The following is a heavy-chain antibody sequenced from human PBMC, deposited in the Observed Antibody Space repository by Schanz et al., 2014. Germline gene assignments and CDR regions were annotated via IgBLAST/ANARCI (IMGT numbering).Heavy chain of an antibody. V-gene: IGHV3-64*04. CDR2: ISSNGGST. CDR1: GFTFSSYS. Sequence: VQLVESGGGLVQPGGSLRLSCSASGFTFSSYSMYWVRQAPGKGLEYVSVISSNGGSTDFADSVKGRFIVSRDNSKNTLYVEMNRLRGDDTAVYYCSKDKQGSRSDDSWGQGTLVTVSS. D-gene: IGHD2-15*01. CDR3: SKDKQGSRSDDS. J-gene: IGHJ5*01.